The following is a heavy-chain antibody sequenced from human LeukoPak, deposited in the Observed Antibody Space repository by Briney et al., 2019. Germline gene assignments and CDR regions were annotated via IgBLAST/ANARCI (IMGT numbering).Heavy chain of an antibody. J-gene: IGHJ6*03. Sequence: PGGSLRLSCAASGFTFSSYSMNWVRQAPGKGLEWVSSISSSSSYIYYADSVKGRFTIPRDNAKNSLYLQMNSLRAEDTAVYYCARGVVVVPAESDDDMDVWGKGTTVTVSS. CDR1: GFTFSSYS. D-gene: IGHD2-2*01. CDR2: ISSSSSYI. V-gene: IGHV3-21*01. CDR3: ARGVVVVPAESDDDMDV.